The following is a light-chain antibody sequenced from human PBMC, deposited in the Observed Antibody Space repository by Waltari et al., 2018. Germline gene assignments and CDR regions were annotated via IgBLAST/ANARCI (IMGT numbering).Light chain of an antibody. J-gene: IGKJ3*01. V-gene: IGKV1-13*02. Sequence: IQMSQSPSSLSASVGDRVTITCRASQGISSYLNWYQQKPGKAPQLLIYYSNSVASGVPSRFSGSGSGTEFTLTISSLQPEDFATYYCQQGNSYPFTFGPGTKLDIK. CDR1: QGISSY. CDR3: QQGNSYPFT. CDR2: YSN.